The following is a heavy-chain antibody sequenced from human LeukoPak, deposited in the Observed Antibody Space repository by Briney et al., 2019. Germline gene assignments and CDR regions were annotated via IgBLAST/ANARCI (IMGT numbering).Heavy chain of an antibody. CDR2: INPNTGGI. J-gene: IGHJ3*02. CDR3: ARVCSCTSCPHSDAFDI. Sequence: GASVKVSCKASGYTFTGYYLHWVRRAPGQGLEWMGWINPNTGGINYAQKFQGRVTMTRDTSISTAYMELRSLRSDDTAVYYCARVCSCTSCPHSDAFDIWGQGTLVTVSS. CDR1: GYTFTGYY. V-gene: IGHV1-2*02. D-gene: IGHD2-2*01.